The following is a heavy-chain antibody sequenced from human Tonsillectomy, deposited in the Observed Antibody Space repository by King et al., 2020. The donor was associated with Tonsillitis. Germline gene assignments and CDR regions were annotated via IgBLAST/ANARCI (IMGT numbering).Heavy chain of an antibody. J-gene: IGHJ6*02. CDR1: GFTFSSYA. Sequence: VQLVESGGGVVQPGRSLRLSCAASGFTFSSYAMHWVRQALGKGLEWVAVISYDGSDKYYADSVKGRFTISRDNSKNTLYLQMNSLRAEDTTVYYCARGRGGNYYYYYGMDVWGQGTTVTVSS. D-gene: IGHD4-23*01. CDR2: ISYDGSDK. V-gene: IGHV3-30-3*01. CDR3: ARGRGGNYYYYYGMDV.